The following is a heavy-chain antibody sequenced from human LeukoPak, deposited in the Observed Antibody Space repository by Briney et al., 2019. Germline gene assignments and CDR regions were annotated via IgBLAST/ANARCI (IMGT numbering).Heavy chain of an antibody. CDR3: ASGRQLGY. D-gene: IGHD6-13*01. V-gene: IGHV3-7*01. Sequence: QTGGSLRLSCAASGFTFSNYWMSWVRQAPGKGLEWVANIKEDGSEKYYVDSVKGRFTISRDNARNSLYLQMNSQRAEDTAVYYCASGRQLGYWGQGTLVTVSS. J-gene: IGHJ4*02. CDR2: IKEDGSEK. CDR1: GFTFSNYW.